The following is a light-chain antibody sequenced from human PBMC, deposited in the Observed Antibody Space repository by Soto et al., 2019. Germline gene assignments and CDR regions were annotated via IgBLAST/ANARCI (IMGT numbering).Light chain of an antibody. CDR2: GAS. Sequence: EIVLTQSPGTQSLSPGERATLSCRASQSVANSYLAWYQQKPGQAPRLLIYGASSRATGIPDRFSGSGSGTDFTLTISRLEFEDFAVYYCQQYGTLITFGQGTRLEIK. V-gene: IGKV3-20*01. CDR3: QQYGTLIT. J-gene: IGKJ5*01. CDR1: QSVANSY.